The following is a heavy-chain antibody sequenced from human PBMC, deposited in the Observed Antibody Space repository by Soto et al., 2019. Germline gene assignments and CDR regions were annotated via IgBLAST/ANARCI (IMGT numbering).Heavy chain of an antibody. CDR2: IIPIFGTA. Sequence: ASVKVSCKASGGTFSSCAISWVRQARGQGLEWMGGIIPIFGTANYAQKFQGRVTITADESTSTAYMELSSLRSEDTAVYYCARDPTENYYDSSGQPNWGQGTLVTVSS. V-gene: IGHV1-69*13. CDR3: ARDPTENYYDSSGQPN. CDR1: GGTFSSCA. J-gene: IGHJ4*02. D-gene: IGHD3-22*01.